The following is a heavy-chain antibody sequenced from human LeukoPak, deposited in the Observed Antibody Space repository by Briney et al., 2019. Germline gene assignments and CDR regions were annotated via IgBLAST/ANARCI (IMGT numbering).Heavy chain of an antibody. CDR3: ARDTRRRRSDSYYYYYYMDV. D-gene: IGHD3-22*01. V-gene: IGHV3-30*03. J-gene: IGHJ6*03. CDR1: GFTFSSYG. CDR2: ISYDGSNK. Sequence: GRSLRLSCAASGFTFSSYGMHWVRQAPGKGLEWVAVISYDGSNKYYADSVKGRFTISRDNSKNTLYLQMNSLRAEDTAVYYCARDTRRRRSDSYYYYYYMDVWGKGTTVTVSS.